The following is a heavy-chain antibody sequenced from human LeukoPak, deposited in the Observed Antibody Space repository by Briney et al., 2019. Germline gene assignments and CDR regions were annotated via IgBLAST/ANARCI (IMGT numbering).Heavy chain of an antibody. CDR1: GFTFSSYA. Sequence: GGSLRLSCAASGFTFSSYAMSWVRQAPGKGLEWVSAISDSGGSTYYADSVKGRFTISRDNSKNTLYLQMNSLRAEDTAAYYCAKDLAVAGLFDYWGQGTLVTVSS. J-gene: IGHJ4*02. CDR2: ISDSGGST. CDR3: AKDLAVAGLFDY. D-gene: IGHD6-19*01. V-gene: IGHV3-23*01.